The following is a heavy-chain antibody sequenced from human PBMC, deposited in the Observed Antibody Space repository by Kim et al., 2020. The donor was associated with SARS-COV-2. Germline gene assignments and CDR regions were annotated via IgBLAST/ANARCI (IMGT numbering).Heavy chain of an antibody. CDR2: IYYSGST. Sequence: SETLSLTCTVSGGSISSYYWSWIRQPPGKGLEWIGYIYYSGSTNYNPSLKSRVTISVDTSKNQFSLKLSSVTAADTAVYYCARSPSYGDYDWYFDLWGRGTLVTVSS. V-gene: IGHV4-59*13. CDR1: GGSISSYY. CDR3: ARSPSYGDYDWYFDL. D-gene: IGHD4-17*01. J-gene: IGHJ2*01.